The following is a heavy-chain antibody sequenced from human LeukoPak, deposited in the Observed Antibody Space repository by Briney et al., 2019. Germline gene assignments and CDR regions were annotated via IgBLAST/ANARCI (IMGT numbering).Heavy chain of an antibody. CDR2: VTGAGATT. J-gene: IGHJ2*01. CDR3: ARDPMGGVRGVIVPEYFDL. D-gene: IGHD3-10*02. Sequence: GGSLRLSCAASGFTFSSFPMTWVRQAPGKGLEWVSSVTGAGATTYSADSVKGRFTISRDNSKNTLYLQMNGLRAEDTAVYYCARDPMGGVRGVIVPEYFDLWGRGTLVTVSS. CDR1: GFTFSSFP. V-gene: IGHV3-23*01.